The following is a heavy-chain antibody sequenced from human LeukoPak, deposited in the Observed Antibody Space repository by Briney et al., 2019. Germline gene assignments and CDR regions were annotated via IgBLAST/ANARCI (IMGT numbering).Heavy chain of an antibody. V-gene: IGHV4-30-4*08. CDR1: GGSISSGDYY. Sequence: SETLPLTCTVSGGSISSGDYYWSWIRQPPGKGLEWIGYIYYGGSAYYNPSLKSRVTISVDTSKNQFSLKLSSVTAADTAVYYCARVGSGWYRHVDYWGQGTLVTVSS. CDR3: ARVGSGWYRHVDY. CDR2: IYYGGSA. J-gene: IGHJ4*02. D-gene: IGHD6-19*01.